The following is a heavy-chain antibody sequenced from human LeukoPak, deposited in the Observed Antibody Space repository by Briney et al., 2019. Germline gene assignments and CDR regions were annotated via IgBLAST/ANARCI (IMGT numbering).Heavy chain of an antibody. D-gene: IGHD6-13*01. CDR1: GFTFNNYA. V-gene: IGHV3-64*05. CDR3: VKDTLPKSCSSSWYYAFDI. CDR2: ISSNGDDT. Sequence: GGSLRLSCSASGFTFNNYAMHWVRQAPGKGLEHVSAISSNGDDTYYADSVKRRFYISRDDSKNTLYFQMSSLRTEDTAVYYCVKDTLPKSCSSSWYYAFDIWGQGTMVTVSS. J-gene: IGHJ3*02.